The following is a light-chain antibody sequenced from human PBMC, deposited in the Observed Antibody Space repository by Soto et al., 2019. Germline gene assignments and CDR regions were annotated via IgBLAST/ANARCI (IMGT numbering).Light chain of an antibody. CDR3: SSYSAGSNV. Sequence: QSVLTQPPSASGSPGQSVAISCTGTSSDVGGYNYVSWYQQHPGKAPKLMIYEVNKRPSGVPDRFSGSKSGNTASLTVSGLQAEDEADYYCSSYSAGSNVFGNGPKVTV. J-gene: IGLJ1*01. CDR2: EVN. CDR1: SSDVGGYNY. V-gene: IGLV2-8*01.